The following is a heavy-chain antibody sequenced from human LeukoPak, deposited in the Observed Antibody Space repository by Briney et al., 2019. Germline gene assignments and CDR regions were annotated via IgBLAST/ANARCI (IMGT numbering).Heavy chain of an antibody. J-gene: IGHJ4*02. CDR3: ARVRPPKYYDFWSGYYYFDY. CDR1: GGSFSGYY. Sequence: PSETLSLTCAVYGGSFSGYYWSWIRQPPGKGLEWIGEINHSGSTNYNPSLKSRVTISVDTSKNQFYLKLSSVTAADTAVYYCARVRPPKYYDFWSGYYYFDYWGQGTLVTVSS. D-gene: IGHD3-3*01. CDR2: INHSGST. V-gene: IGHV4-34*01.